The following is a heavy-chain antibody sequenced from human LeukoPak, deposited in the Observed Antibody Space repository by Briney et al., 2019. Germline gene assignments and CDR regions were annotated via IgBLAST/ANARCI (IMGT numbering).Heavy chain of an antibody. D-gene: IGHD1-26*01. CDR3: VRDKIVGATILDD. CDR2: INWIGGST. J-gene: IGHJ4*02. V-gene: IGHV3-20*04. Sequence: RPGGSLRLSCAASGFTFSSYGMSWVRQVPGKGLEWVSGINWIGGSTGYADSVKGRFTISRDNAKNSLYLQMNSLRAEDTAVYYCVRDKIVGATILDDWGRGTLVTVST. CDR1: GFTFSSYG.